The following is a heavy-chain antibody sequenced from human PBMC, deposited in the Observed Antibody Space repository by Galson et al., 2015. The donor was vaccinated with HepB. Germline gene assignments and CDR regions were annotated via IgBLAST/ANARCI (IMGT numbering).Heavy chain of an antibody. V-gene: IGHV3-48*02. D-gene: IGHD5-24*01. CDR2: INVGSTTM. CDR1: GFTFSAYA. J-gene: IGHJ4*02. CDR3: ARDSGYNYYFDH. Sequence: SLRLSCAASGFTFSAYAMIWVRQAPGKGLEWVSYINVGSTTMYYADSVKGRFTISRDNSKNTLYLQMNSLRDEDTALYYCARDSGYNYYFDHWGQGTLVTVSS.